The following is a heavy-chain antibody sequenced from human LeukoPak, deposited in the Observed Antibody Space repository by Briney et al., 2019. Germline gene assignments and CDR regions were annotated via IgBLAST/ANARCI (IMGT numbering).Heavy chain of an antibody. CDR3: ARRFTMIVAPGPPPFDY. V-gene: IGHV4-39*01. CDR2: IYYSGST. Sequence: SETLSLTCTVSGGSISSSSYYWGWIRQPPGKGLEWIGSIYYSGSTYYNPSLKSRVTISVDTSKNQFSLKLSSVTAADTAVYYCARRFTMIVAPGPPPFDYWGQGTLVTVSS. J-gene: IGHJ4*02. D-gene: IGHD3-22*01. CDR1: GGSISSSSYY.